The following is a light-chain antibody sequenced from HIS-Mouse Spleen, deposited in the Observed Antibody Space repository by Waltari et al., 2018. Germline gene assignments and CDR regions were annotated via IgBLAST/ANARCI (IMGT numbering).Light chain of an antibody. CDR1: QSVSSSY. Sequence: QSPGTLSLSPGERATLSCRASQSVSSSYLAWYQQKPGQAPRLLIYGASSRATGIPDRFSGSGSGTDFTLTISRLEPEDFAVYYCQQYGSSPTFGGGTKVEIK. V-gene: IGKV3-20*01. J-gene: IGKJ4*01. CDR3: QQYGSSPT. CDR2: GAS.